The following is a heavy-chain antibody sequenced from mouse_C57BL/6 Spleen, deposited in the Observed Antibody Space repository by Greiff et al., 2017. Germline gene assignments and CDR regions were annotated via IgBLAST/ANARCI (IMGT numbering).Heavy chain of an antibody. CDR2: IYPGDGDT. Sequence: QVQLQQSGAELVKPGASVKISCKASGYAFSSYWMNWVKQRPGKGLEWIGQIYPGDGDTNYNGKFKGKATLTADKSSSTAYMQLSSLTSEDSAVYFCASGLGDYYAMDYWGQGTSVTVSS. CDR1: GYAFSSYW. CDR3: ASGLGDYYAMDY. V-gene: IGHV1-80*01. J-gene: IGHJ4*01. D-gene: IGHD3-3*01.